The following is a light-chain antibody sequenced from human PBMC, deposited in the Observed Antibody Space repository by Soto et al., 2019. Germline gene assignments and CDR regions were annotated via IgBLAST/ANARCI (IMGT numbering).Light chain of an antibody. CDR1: QSISSY. Sequence: DIQITPSPSYLSASGGDRVPITCRASQSISSYLNWYQQKPGKAPKLLIYAASSLQSGVPSRFSGSGSGTDFTLTISSLQPEDFATYYCQQANSFPLTFGGGTKVDIK. CDR3: QQANSFPLT. J-gene: IGKJ4*01. CDR2: AAS. V-gene: IGKV1-39*01.